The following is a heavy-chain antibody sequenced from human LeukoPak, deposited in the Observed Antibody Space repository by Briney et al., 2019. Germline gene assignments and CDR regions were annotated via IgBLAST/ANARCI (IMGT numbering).Heavy chain of an antibody. J-gene: IGHJ4*02. Sequence: SETLSLTCTVSGGSISSSSYYWGWIRQPPGKGLEWIGSIYYSGSTYYNPSLKSRVTMSVDTSKNQFSLKLSSVTAADTAVYYCARCIDFWSGYFDYWGQGTLVTVSS. CDR1: GGSISSSSYY. CDR3: ARCIDFWSGYFDY. V-gene: IGHV4-39*07. D-gene: IGHD3-3*01. CDR2: IYYSGST.